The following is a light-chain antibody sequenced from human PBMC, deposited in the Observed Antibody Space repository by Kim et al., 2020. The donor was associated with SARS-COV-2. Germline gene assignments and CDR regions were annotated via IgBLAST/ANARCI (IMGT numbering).Light chain of an antibody. CDR2: GTS. CDR1: QSVSTN. V-gene: IGKV3-15*01. CDR3: QQYNRLTPYI. J-gene: IGKJ2*01. Sequence: EIVMTQSPATLSVSPGERATLSCRTSQSVSTNFAWYQQKPGQAPRLLIFGTSTRATGIPARFSGSGSGTEFTLTISSLQSEDFAIDYWQQYNRLTPYIFGQGTKLEI.